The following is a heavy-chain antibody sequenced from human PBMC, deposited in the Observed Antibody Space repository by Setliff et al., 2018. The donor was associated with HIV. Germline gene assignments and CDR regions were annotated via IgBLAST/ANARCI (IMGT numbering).Heavy chain of an antibody. CDR3: ARQRGGRVTIFGVSGGWFDP. D-gene: IGHD3-3*01. CDR1: GGSISSSSYY. J-gene: IGHJ5*02. CDR2: IFYTGST. V-gene: IGHV4-39*01. Sequence: PSETLSLTCTVSGGSISSSSYYWGWIRQPPGKGLEWIGDIFYTGSTNYNPSLKSRVTISIDTSKNQFSLKLSSVTAADTAVYYCARQRGGRVTIFGVSGGWFDPWGQGTLVTVSS.